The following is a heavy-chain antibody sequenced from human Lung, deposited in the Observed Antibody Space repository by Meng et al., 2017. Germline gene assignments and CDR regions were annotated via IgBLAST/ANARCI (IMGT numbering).Heavy chain of an antibody. Sequence: QLQLQHWGEGLLKPSETLSLTCVVSGGSFSDYYWSWIRQPPGKGLEWIGEINHSGSTNYNPSLESRATISVDTSQNNLSLKLSSVTAADSAVYYCARGPTTMAHDFDYWGQGTLVTVSS. CDR2: INHSGST. J-gene: IGHJ4*02. V-gene: IGHV4-34*01. CDR3: ARGPTTMAHDFDY. CDR1: GGSFSDYY. D-gene: IGHD4-11*01.